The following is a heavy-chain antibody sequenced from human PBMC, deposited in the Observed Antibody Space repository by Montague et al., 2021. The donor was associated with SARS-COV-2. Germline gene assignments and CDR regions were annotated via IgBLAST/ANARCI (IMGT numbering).Heavy chain of an antibody. CDR3: ARDVGVPLAPPYSWFDP. V-gene: IGHV4-4*07. J-gene: IGHJ5*02. Sequence: SETLSLTCSVSGGSISGYYWSWIRQPAGKGLEWIGRIYTSGSTNFNPSLKSRVTMSVDTSKNQFSLKLSSVTAADTAVYYCARDVGVPLAPPYSWFDPWGQGTLVTVSS. CDR1: GGSISGYY. CDR2: IYTSGST. D-gene: IGHD2-2*01.